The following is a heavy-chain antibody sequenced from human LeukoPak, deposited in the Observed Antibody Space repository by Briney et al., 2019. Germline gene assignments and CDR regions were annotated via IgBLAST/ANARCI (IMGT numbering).Heavy chain of an antibody. V-gene: IGHV3-74*01. CDR2: INSDGSST. CDR3: ARVEWYAMEDAFDI. Sequence: GVSLRLFCAASGFTFSSYWMHWVRQAPGKGLVWVSRINSDGSSTSYADSVKGRFTISRDNAKNTLYLQMNSLRAEDTAVYYCARVEWYAMEDAFDIWGQGTMVTVSS. D-gene: IGHD3-3*01. J-gene: IGHJ3*02. CDR1: GFTFSSYW.